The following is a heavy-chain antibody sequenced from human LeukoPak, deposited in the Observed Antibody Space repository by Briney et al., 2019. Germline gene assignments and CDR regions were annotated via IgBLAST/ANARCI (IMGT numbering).Heavy chain of an antibody. CDR1: AFTFSTYS. Sequence: GGSLRLSCAASAFTFSTYSMNWVRQAPGKGLEWVSSISSSSLYIYYADSVKGRFTISRDNAKNSLYLQMNSLRAEDTAVYYCASEHSGNYYRPFDYWGQGTLVTVFS. J-gene: IGHJ4*02. CDR2: ISSSSLYI. CDR3: ASEHSGNYYRPFDY. V-gene: IGHV3-21*01. D-gene: IGHD1-26*01.